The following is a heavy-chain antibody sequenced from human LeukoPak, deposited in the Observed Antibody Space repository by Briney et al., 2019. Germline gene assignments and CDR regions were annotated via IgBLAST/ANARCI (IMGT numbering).Heavy chain of an antibody. Sequence: SETLSLTCTVSGGSISNYYWSWIRQPPGKGLEWIGYLYYSGSANYNPSLESRVTITLDTSKNPFSLKLNSVTAADTAVYYCARGRYGSSFDIWGQGTLVTVSS. J-gene: IGHJ3*02. CDR3: ARGRYGSSFDI. CDR1: GGSISNYY. V-gene: IGHV4-59*01. D-gene: IGHD3-10*01. CDR2: LYYSGSA.